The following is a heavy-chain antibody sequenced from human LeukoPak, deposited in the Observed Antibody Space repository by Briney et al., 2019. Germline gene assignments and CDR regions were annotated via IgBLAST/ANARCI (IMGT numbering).Heavy chain of an antibody. CDR1: GFTFNSYS. CDR2: ISISSSII. J-gene: IGHJ4*02. Sequence: GGSLRLSCAASGFTFNSYSMNWVRQAPGKGVEWISYISISSSIIYYADSVKGRFTISRDNAKNSLYLQMNSLRAEDTAVYYCAGSGYSYGYGDYWGQGTLVTVSS. CDR3: AGSGYSYGYGDY. V-gene: IGHV3-48*01. D-gene: IGHD5-18*01.